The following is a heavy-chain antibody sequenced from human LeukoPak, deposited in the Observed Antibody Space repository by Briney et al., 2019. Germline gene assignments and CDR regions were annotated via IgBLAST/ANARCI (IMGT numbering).Heavy chain of an antibody. CDR1: GGTFSSYA. J-gene: IGHJ4*02. CDR2: IIPIFGTA. CDR3: ARGGAYYDSSGYYYVHY. D-gene: IGHD3-22*01. Sequence: AAVKVSCKASGGTFSSYAISWVRQAPGQGLEWMGGIIPIFGTANYAQKFQGRVTITADKSTSTAYMELSSLRSEDTAVYYCARGGAYYDSSGYYYVHYWGQGTLVTVSS. V-gene: IGHV1-69*06.